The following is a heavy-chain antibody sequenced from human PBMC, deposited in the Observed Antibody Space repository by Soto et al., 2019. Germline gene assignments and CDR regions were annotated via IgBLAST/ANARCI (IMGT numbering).Heavy chain of an antibody. D-gene: IGHD1-1*01. Sequence: PGGSLRLSCAASGFTVSSYYMSRVRQAPEKGLEWVSVIYAGGSTYYADSVKGRFTISRDNSKNTVYLQMNSLRAEDTAVYYCARVLYNDFSWGQGTLVTVSS. J-gene: IGHJ4*02. CDR1: GFTVSSYY. CDR3: ARVLYNDFS. CDR2: IYAGGST. V-gene: IGHV3-66*01.